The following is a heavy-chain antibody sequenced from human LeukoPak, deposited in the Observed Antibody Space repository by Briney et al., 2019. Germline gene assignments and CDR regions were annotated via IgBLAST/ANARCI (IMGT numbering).Heavy chain of an antibody. CDR3: ARGRPHANAS. D-gene: IGHD2-8*01. V-gene: IGHV3-74*01. CDR2: IARVGSST. J-gene: IGHJ5*02. CDR1: GVTFSSDW. Sequence: GGALRLSCAASGVTFSSDWMNGGRQAPGKGGGCGSRIARVGSSTTYADSVKGGFSISRDNAKNTLYLQMNSLRVEDPAAYYCARGRPHANASWGQGTLVTVSS.